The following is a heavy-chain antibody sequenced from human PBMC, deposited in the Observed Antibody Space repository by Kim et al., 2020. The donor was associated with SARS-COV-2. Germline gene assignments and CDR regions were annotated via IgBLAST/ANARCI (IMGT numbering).Heavy chain of an antibody. CDR2: FDPEDGET. J-gene: IGHJ4*02. V-gene: IGHV1-24*01. D-gene: IGHD3-10*01. CDR1: GYTLTELS. Sequence: ASVKVSCKVSGYTLTELSMHWVRQAPGKGLEWMGGFDPEDGETIYAQKFQGRVTMTEDTSTDTAYMELSSLRSEDTAVYYCATGIITMVRGVIIPPFDYWGQGTLVTVSS. CDR3: ATGIITMVRGVIIPPFDY.